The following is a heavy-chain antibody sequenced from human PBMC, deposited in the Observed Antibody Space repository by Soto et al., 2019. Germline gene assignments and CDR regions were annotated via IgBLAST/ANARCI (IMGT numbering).Heavy chain of an antibody. CDR2: ISWDGLAQ. CDR3: AKETIQVGGPNYFDY. D-gene: IGHD1-1*01. V-gene: IGHV3-30*18. Sequence: VQLVESGGGVVQPGRSLRLLCEASGFPFSRYGMHWVRQAPGMGLEWVAVISWDGLAQYYGDSVRGRFTISRDNSQSTLYHQMNSLRNEDTAIYYCAKETIQVGGPNYFDYWGQGVLVTVSS. J-gene: IGHJ4*02. CDR1: GFPFSRYG.